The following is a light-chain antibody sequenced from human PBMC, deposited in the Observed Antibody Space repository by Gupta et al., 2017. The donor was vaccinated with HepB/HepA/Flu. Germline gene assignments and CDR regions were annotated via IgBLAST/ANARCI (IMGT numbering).Light chain of an antibody. J-gene: IGKJ2*01. CDR1: QGISSY. Sequence: IRRTRARASFSASTGDTVTIIIRASQGISSYLAWYQQKPGKAPKLLIYAAPTVQTGIPSRFSGSGSGTDFTLTISCLQSEDFATYYCQQDDSYPSTFGQGTKLEIK. CDR2: AAP. CDR3: QQDDSYPST. V-gene: IGKV1-8*01.